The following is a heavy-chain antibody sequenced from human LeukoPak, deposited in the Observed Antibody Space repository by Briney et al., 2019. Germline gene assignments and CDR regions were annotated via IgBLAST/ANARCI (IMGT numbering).Heavy chain of an antibody. CDR3: ARNSPGSRYGMDV. D-gene: IGHD4-23*01. CDR2: IIPILGIA. Sequence: SVKVSCKASGGTFSSYAISWVRQAPGQGLEWMGRIIPILGIANYAQKFQGRVTITADKSTSTAYMELSSLRFEDTAVYYCARNSPGSRYGMDVWGQGTTVTVSS. V-gene: IGHV1-69*04. CDR1: GGTFSSYA. J-gene: IGHJ6*02.